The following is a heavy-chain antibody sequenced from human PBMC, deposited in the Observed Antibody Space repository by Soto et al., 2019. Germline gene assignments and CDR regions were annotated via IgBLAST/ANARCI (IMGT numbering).Heavy chain of an antibody. CDR2: ISYDGSNK. V-gene: IGHV3-30*18. CDR1: GFTFSSYG. J-gene: IGHJ4*02. Sequence: QVQLVESGGGVVQPGRSLRLSCAASGFTFSSYGMHWVRQAPGKGLEWVAVISYDGSNKYYADSVKGRFTISRDNSKNTLYLQMNSLRAEDTAVYYCVKDQRDGYWTADIDYWGQGTLVTVSS. CDR3: VKDQRDGYWTADIDY. D-gene: IGHD5-12*01.